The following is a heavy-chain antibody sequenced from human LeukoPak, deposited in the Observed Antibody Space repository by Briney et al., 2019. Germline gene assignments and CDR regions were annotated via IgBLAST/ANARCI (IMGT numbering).Heavy chain of an antibody. V-gene: IGHV3-23*01. J-gene: IGHJ4*02. CDR1: GFTFSTYA. CDR2: LSASGYST. D-gene: IGHD3-10*01. CDR3: AKGYGSGTYYFDY. Sequence: GGSLRLSCAASGFTFSTYAMTWVRQAPGKGLEWVSALSASGYSTYYAGSVKGRFTISRDNSQNTLHLQMNSLRVEDTAVYFCAKGYGSGTYYFDYWGQGTLVTVSS.